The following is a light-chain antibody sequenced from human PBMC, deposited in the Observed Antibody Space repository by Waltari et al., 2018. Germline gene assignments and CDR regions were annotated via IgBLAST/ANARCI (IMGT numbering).Light chain of an antibody. CDR3: QQYYSTPWVT. Sequence: DIQMTQSPSSLSASVGDRVTITCRASQGISNSLAWYQQKPGKAPKLLLYAASRLESGVPSRFSGSGSGTDYTLTISSLQPEDFATYYCQQYYSTPWVTFGQGTKLEIK. CDR2: AAS. CDR1: QGISNS. V-gene: IGKV1-NL1*01. J-gene: IGKJ2*01.